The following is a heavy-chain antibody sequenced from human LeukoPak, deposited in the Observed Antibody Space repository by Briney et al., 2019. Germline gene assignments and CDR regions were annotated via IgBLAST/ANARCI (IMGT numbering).Heavy chain of an antibody. D-gene: IGHD2-2*02. V-gene: IGHV4-31*03. CDR1: GGSISSGGYY. CDR3: ARCNGVGAIDY. Sequence: PSETLSLTCTVSGGSISSGGYYWSWIRQHPGKGLEWIGYIYYSGSTYYNPSLKSRVTISVDTSKNQFSLKLSSVTAADTAVYYCARCNGVGAIDYWGQGTLVTVSS. J-gene: IGHJ4*02. CDR2: IYYSGST.